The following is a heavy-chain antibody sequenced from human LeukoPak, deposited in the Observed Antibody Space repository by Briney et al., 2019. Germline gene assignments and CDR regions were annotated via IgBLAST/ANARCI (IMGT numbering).Heavy chain of an antibody. Sequence: SETLSLTCTVSGGSISNYYWSWIRQPAGKGLEWIGRIYSSGTTIYNPSLKSRVTMSVDTSKSQFSLKLSSVTAADTAVYFCASGSSGYDPWGQGTLVTVSS. D-gene: IGHD5-12*01. CDR3: ASGSSGYDP. V-gene: IGHV4-4*07. CDR1: GGSISNYY. J-gene: IGHJ5*02. CDR2: IYSSGTT.